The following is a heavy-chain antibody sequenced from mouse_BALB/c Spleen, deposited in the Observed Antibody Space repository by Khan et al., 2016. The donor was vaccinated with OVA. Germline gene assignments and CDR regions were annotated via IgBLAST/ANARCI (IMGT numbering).Heavy chain of an antibody. CDR3: ARLAYYYDSEGFAY. D-gene: IGHD1-1*01. J-gene: IGHJ3*01. CDR2: VSTGGGYT. CDR1: GFTFSTYG. V-gene: IGHV5-6*01. Sequence: EVQLVESGGDLVKPGGSLKLSCAASGFTFSTYGMSWVRQTPDMRLEWVATVSTGGGYTYYPDSVKGRFTISRDNAKNTLYLQMSSLKSEDTAMFYCARLAYYYDSEGFAYWGQGTLVTVSA.